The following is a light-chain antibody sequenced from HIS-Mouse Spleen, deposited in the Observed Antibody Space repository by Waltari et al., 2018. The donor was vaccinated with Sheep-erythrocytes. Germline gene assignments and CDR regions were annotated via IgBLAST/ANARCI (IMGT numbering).Light chain of an antibody. CDR2: EGS. Sequence: QSALTQPASVSGSPGQSITISCTGTSRDVGSYNLVSWYQQHPDKAPKLMIYEGSKRPSGVSNRFSGSKSGNTASLTISGLQAEDEADYYCCSYAGSSTPWVFGGGTKLTVL. CDR3: CSYAGSSTPWV. CDR1: SRDVGSYNL. J-gene: IGLJ3*02. V-gene: IGLV2-23*01.